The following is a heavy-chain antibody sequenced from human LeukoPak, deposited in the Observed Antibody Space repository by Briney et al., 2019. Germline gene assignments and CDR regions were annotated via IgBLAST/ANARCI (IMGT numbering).Heavy chain of an antibody. Sequence: SETLSLTCTVSSGSISTSNYYWGWVRQPPGKGLEWIGEIYHSGSTNYNPSLKSRVTISVDKSKNQFSLKLSSVTAADTAVYYCARDRERSGAFDIWGQGTMVTVSS. CDR2: IYHSGST. V-gene: IGHV4-39*07. CDR1: SGSISTSNYY. J-gene: IGHJ3*02. CDR3: ARDRERSGAFDI. D-gene: IGHD1-1*01.